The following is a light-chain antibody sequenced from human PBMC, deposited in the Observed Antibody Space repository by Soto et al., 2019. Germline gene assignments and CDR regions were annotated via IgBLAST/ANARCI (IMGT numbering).Light chain of an antibody. CDR2: EVS. J-gene: IGLJ1*01. Sequence: LTQPASVSGSPGQSITISCTGTSSDVGGYSYVSWYQQHPGKAPKLMIYEVSDWPSGVSNRFSGSKSGNTASLTISGLQAEDEADYYCSSYTTTNTHVFGTGTKVTVL. V-gene: IGLV2-14*01. CDR3: SSYTTTNTHV. CDR1: SSDVGGYSY.